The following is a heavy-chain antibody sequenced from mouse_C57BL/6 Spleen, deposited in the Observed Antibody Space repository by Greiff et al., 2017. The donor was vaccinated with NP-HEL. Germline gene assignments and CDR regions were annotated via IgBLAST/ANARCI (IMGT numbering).Heavy chain of an antibody. CDR3: ARAYYSNYPFAY. D-gene: IGHD2-5*01. V-gene: IGHV1-69*01. CDR2: IDPSDSYT. Sequence: QVQLKQPGAELVMPGASVKLSCKASGYTFTSYWMHWVKQRPGQGLEWIGEIDPSDSYTNYNQKFKGKSTLTVDKSSSTAYMQLSSLTSEDSAVYYCARAYYSNYPFAYWGQGTLVTVSA. CDR1: GYTFTSYW. J-gene: IGHJ3*01.